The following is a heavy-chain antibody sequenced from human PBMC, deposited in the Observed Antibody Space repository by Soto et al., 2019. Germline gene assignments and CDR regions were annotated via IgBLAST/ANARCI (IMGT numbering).Heavy chain of an antibody. D-gene: IGHD3-10*01. Sequence: PSETLSPTGALSASSIGSVGYSGSLSRQPPGGGLEWIGYMYHSGTFLKSPSLKTRLTMSLDMSKNQFSLPLNSMTAADPAVYYCARAPFYSGSGNYKNLMFDAWGQGIQVTVSS. V-gene: IGHV4-30-2*01. J-gene: IGHJ5*02. CDR3: ARAPFYSGSGNYKNLMFDA. CDR1: ASSIGSVGYS. CDR2: MYHSGTF.